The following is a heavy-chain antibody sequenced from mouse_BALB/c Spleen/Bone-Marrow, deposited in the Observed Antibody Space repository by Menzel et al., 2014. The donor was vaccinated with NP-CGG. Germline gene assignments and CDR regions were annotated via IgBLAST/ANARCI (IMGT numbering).Heavy chain of an antibody. CDR1: GFNIKDYY. Sequence: EVQLQESGAELVRPGALVKLSCKASGFNIKDYYLHWVKQGPEQGLEWIGWIDPGKGNTKYDPKFQGKASIIADTSSNTAYLQLSSLTSEDTAVYYCARGAWARGYFDYWGQGTTLTVSS. J-gene: IGHJ2*01. CDR2: IDPGKGNT. V-gene: IGHV14-1*02. D-gene: IGHD4-1*01. CDR3: ARGAWARGYFDY.